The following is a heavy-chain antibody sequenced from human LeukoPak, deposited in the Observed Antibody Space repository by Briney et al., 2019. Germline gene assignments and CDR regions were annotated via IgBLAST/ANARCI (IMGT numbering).Heavy chain of an antibody. Sequence: GGSLRLSCAASGFTFDDYGMSWVRQAPGKGLEWVSGINWNGGSTGYADSVKGRFTISRDNAKNTLSLQMNSLRAEDTAVYYCARTPYYYGMDVWGQGTTVTVSS. CDR1: GFTFDDYG. J-gene: IGHJ6*02. CDR2: INWNGGST. V-gene: IGHV3-20*04. CDR3: ARTPYYYGMDV.